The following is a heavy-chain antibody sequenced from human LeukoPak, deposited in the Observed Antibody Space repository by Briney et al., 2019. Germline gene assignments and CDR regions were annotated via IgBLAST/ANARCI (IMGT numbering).Heavy chain of an antibody. D-gene: IGHD3-22*01. Sequence: SETLSLTCTVSGGSISSYYWGWIRQPPGKGLEWIGSIYHSGSTYYNPSLKSRVTISVDTSKNQFSLKLSSVTAADTAVYYCARDCYYYDSSGYPSEAFDIWGQGTMVTVSS. J-gene: IGHJ3*02. CDR1: GGSISSYY. CDR2: IYHSGST. V-gene: IGHV4-38-2*02. CDR3: ARDCYYYDSSGYPSEAFDI.